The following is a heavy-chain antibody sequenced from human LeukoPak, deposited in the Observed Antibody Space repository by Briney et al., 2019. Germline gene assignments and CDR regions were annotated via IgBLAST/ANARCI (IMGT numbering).Heavy chain of an antibody. D-gene: IGHD3-22*01. CDR1: GGSISSGGYS. J-gene: IGHJ3*02. CDR3: ARGRHYYDSSGYYWVGAFDI. CDR2: IYHSGST. Sequence: SQTLSLTCAVSGGSISSGGYSWSWIRQPPGKGLEWIGYIYHSGSTYYNPSLKSRVTTSLDRSKNQFSLKLSSVTAADTAVYYCARGRHYYDSSGYYWVGAFDIWGQGTMVTVSS. V-gene: IGHV4-30-2*01.